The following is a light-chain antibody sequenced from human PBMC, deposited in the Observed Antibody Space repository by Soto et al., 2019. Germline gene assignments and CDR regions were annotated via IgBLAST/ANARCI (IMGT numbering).Light chain of an antibody. CDR2: GAS. V-gene: IGKV3-15*01. CDR3: QQYNNWRT. CDR1: QSVSSN. Sequence: EIVMTQSPATLSVSPGERATLSCRASQSVSSNLAWYQQKPGQAPRLLIYGASTRAAGVPARFSGSGFGTDFTLTISSLQSEDFAVYYCQQYNNWRTFGQGTKVDI. J-gene: IGKJ1*01.